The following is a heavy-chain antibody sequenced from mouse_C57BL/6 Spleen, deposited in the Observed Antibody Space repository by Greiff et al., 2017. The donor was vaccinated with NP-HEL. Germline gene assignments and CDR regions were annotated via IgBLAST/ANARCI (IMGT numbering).Heavy chain of an antibody. CDR2: ISSGSSTI. D-gene: IGHD3-3*01. Sequence: EVQVVESGGGLVKPGGSLKLSCAASGFTFSDYGMHWVRQAPEKGLEWVAYISSGSSTIYYADTVKGRFTISRDNAKNTLFLQMTSLRSEDTAMYYCARTRDAAWFAYWGQGTLVTVSA. CDR1: GFTFSDYG. V-gene: IGHV5-17*01. CDR3: ARTRDAAWFAY. J-gene: IGHJ3*01.